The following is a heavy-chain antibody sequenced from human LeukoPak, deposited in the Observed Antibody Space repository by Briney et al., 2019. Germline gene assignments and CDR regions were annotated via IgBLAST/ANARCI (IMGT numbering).Heavy chain of an antibody. Sequence: GASEKVSCKASGYTFTSYYMHWVRQAPGQGLEWMGIINPSGGSTSYAQKFQGRVTMTRDTSTSTVYMELSSLRSEDTAVYYCARSLIAAAGKTRNYYYYGMDVWGQGTTVTVSS. V-gene: IGHV1-46*01. CDR3: ARSLIAAAGKTRNYYYYGMDV. D-gene: IGHD6-13*01. J-gene: IGHJ6*02. CDR1: GYTFTSYY. CDR2: INPSGGST.